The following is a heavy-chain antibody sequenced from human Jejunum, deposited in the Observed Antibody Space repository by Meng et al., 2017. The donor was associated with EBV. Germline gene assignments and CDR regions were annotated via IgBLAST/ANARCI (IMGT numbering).Heavy chain of an antibody. CDR1: GFTFSNAW. Sequence: EVQLVDAGGGLVKPGASLRLSCAGSGFTFSNAWMSWVRQSPGKGLEWIARIKSKTQGGTTDYAASVKGRFTVSRDDSENTVYLQMNSLTTEDTAMYYCVSAWIDPWGQGTLVTVSS. CDR2: IKSKTQGGTT. CDR3: VSAWIDP. J-gene: IGHJ5*02. V-gene: IGHV3-15*01.